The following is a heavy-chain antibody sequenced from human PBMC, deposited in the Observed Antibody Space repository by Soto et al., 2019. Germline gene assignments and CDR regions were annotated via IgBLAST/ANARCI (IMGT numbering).Heavy chain of an antibody. CDR3: ARARWDIVVVPAAIFGMDV. D-gene: IGHD2-2*01. J-gene: IGHJ6*02. V-gene: IGHV1-69*13. Sequence: SVKVSFKASGGTFISYAISWVRQAPGQGLEWMGGIIPIFGTANYAQKFQGRVTITADESTSTAYMELSSLRSEDTAVYYCARARWDIVVVPAAIFGMDVWGQGTTVTVSS. CDR1: GGTFISYA. CDR2: IIPIFGTA.